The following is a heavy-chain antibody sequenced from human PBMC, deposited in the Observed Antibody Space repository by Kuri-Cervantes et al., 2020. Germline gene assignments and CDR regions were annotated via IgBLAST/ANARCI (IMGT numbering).Heavy chain of an antibody. Sequence: GGSLRPSCAASGFTFDDYAMHWVRQAPGKGLEWVSGISWNSGSIGYADSVKGRLTISRDNAKNSLYLQMNSLRAEDTALYYCARSLGGETPMEQGYYGMDVGGQGTTVTVSS. V-gene: IGHV3-9*01. CDR3: ARSLGGETPMEQGYYGMDV. CDR2: ISWNSGSI. CDR1: GFTFDDYA. D-gene: IGHD1/OR15-1a*01. J-gene: IGHJ6*02.